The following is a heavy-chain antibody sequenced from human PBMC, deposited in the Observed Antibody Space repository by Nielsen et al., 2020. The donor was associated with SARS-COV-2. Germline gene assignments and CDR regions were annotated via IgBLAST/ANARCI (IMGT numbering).Heavy chain of an antibody. CDR1: GFTFSSYA. J-gene: IGHJ6*02. Sequence: GESLKISCAASGFTFSSYAMHWVRQAPGKGLEWVAVISYDGSNKYYADSVKGRFTISRDNSKNTLYLQMNSLRAEDTAVYYCARDDGGYGSGSYSGMDVWGQGTTVTVSS. D-gene: IGHD3-10*01. CDR3: ARDDGGYGSGSYSGMDV. CDR2: ISYDGSNK. V-gene: IGHV3-30-3*01.